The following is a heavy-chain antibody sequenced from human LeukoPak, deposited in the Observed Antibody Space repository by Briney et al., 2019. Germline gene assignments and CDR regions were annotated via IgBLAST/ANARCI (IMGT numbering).Heavy chain of an antibody. V-gene: IGHV1-8*03. CDR2: MTPNSGYT. J-gene: IGHJ2*01. CDR3: ARGRDGYNFGYFDL. Sequence: ASVKVSCKASGYTFTSYGINWVRQATGQGLEWMGWMTPNSGYTGYAQKFQGRVTITRNTSITTAYIELSSLRFEDTAVYYCARGRDGYNFGYFDLWGRGTLVTVSS. CDR1: GYTFTSYG. D-gene: IGHD5-24*01.